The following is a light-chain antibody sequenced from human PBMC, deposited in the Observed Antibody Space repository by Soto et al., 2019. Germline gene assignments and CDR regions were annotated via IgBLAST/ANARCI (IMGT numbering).Light chain of an antibody. V-gene: IGLV2-14*01. CDR3: SSYSSAGSVV. Sequence: QSSLTQPASVSGSPGQSLTISCTGTSSDVGGYKYVSWYQQHPGKAPKLMIYDVANRPSGVSNRFSGSKSGNTASLTISGLQAEDEADYYCSSYSSAGSVVFGGGTKLTVL. J-gene: IGLJ2*01. CDR1: SSDVGGYKY. CDR2: DVA.